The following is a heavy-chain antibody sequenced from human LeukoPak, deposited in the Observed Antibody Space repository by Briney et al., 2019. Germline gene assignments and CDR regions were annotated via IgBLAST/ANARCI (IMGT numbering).Heavy chain of an antibody. D-gene: IGHD6-19*01. CDR3: AGYSSGWFGAFHI. Sequence: PGGSLRLSCAASGFTFSDYYMNWIRQAPGKGLEWISYISSSGGTIYYAVSVKGRFTISRDNAKNSLYLQMNSLRAEDTAVYYCAGYSSGWFGAFHIWGQGTMATVSS. V-gene: IGHV3-11*04. CDR2: ISSSGGTI. CDR1: GFTFSDYY. J-gene: IGHJ3*02.